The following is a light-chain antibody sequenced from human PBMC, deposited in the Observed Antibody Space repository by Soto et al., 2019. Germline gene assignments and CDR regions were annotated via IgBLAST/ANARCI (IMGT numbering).Light chain of an antibody. J-gene: IGLJ2*01. CDR1: TSDVGGYNY. Sequence: QSALTQPASVSGSPGQSITISCTGTTSDVGGYNYVSWYQHHPGKAPNLLMYEVFNRPSGVSNRFSGSRSGNTASLTISGLQADDEADYYCTSYASTSTYLVFGGGTKLTVL. V-gene: IGLV2-14*01. CDR2: EVF. CDR3: TSYASTSTYLV.